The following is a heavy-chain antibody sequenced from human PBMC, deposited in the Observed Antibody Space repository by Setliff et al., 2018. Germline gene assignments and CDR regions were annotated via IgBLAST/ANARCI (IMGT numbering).Heavy chain of an antibody. CDR2: LHPNGITT. D-gene: IGHD2-2*01. J-gene: IGHJ6*03. V-gene: IGHV3-74*01. CDR3: ARSPRPPTSLDYVDV. Sequence: GGSLRLSCATSGFTFSRFWMHWVRQVPGKGLVWVSRLHPNGITTRYADSVQGRFTIYRDMAENTLYLQMSGLRAEDTAVYYCARSPRPPTSLDYVDVWGNGTMVTVSS. CDR1: GFTFSRFW.